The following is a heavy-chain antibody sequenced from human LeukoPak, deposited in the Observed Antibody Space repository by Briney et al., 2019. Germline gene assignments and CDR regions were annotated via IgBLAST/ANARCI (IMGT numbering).Heavy chain of an antibody. J-gene: IGHJ4*02. D-gene: IGHD3-22*01. CDR3: ARVIFNYDNSGLNY. CDR1: GFTFSSYG. V-gene: IGHV3-33*01. CDR2: IWYDGTNK. Sequence: PRGSLRLSCAASGFTFSSYGMTWVRQAPGKGLEWVANIWYDGTNKHYADSVKGRFTISRDNSKNTLYLQMDSLRAEDTAVYYCARVIFNYDNSGLNYWGQGALVTVSS.